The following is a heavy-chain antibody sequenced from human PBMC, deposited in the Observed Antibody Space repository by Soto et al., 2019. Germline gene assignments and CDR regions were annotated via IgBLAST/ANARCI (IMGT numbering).Heavy chain of an antibody. CDR2: ISAYNGNT. D-gene: IGHD6-19*01. CDR1: GYTFTSYG. J-gene: IGHJ4*02. Sequence: AASVKVSCKASGYTFTSYGISWVRQAPGQGLEWMGWISAYNGNTNYAQKLQGRVTMTTDTSTSTAYMELRSLRSDDTAVYYCARVEFRYSSGWTRAIAFDYWGQGTLVTVSS. CDR3: ARVEFRYSSGWTRAIAFDY. V-gene: IGHV1-18*01.